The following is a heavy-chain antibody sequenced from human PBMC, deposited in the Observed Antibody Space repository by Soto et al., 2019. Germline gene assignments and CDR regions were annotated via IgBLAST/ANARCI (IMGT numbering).Heavy chain of an antibody. CDR3: ARRGVQAAKSEHCLPP. CDR1: GYSFTSYW. D-gene: IGHD2-2*01. Sequence: PVESLKISCKGSGYSFTSYWIGWGRQMPGKGLEWMGIIYPGDSDTRYSPSFQGQVTISADKSISTAYLQWSSLKASDTAMYYCARRGVQAAKSEHCLPPWGQGPLLNFPQ. V-gene: IGHV5-51*01. CDR2: IYPGDSDT. J-gene: IGHJ5*02.